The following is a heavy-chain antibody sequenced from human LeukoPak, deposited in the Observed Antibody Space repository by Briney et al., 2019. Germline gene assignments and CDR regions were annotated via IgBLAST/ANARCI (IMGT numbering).Heavy chain of an antibody. J-gene: IGHJ4*02. CDR1: GFTFSSYG. CDR3: ARGSSGSYPSTDY. CDR2: ISSSSSTI. V-gene: IGHV3-48*01. Sequence: GGSLRLSCAASGFTFSSYGMHWVRQAPGKGLEWVSYISSSSSTIYYADSVKGRFTISRDNAKNSLYLQMNSLRAEDTAVYYCARGSSGSYPSTDYWGQGTLVTVPS. D-gene: IGHD1-26*01.